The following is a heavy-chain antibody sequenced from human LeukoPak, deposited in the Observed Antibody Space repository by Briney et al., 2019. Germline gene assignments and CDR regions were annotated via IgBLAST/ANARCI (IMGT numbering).Heavy chain of an antibody. CDR1: GGTFSSYA. V-gene: IGHV1-69*04. J-gene: IGHJ6*02. CDR2: IIPILGIA. D-gene: IGHD2-2*02. CDR3: AALGYCSSTSCYTYYYYYYGMDV. Sequence: SVKVSCKASGGTFSSYAISWVRQAPGQGLEWMGRIIPILGIANYAQKFQGRVTITADKSTSTAYMELSSLRSEDTAVYYRAALGYCSSTSCYTYYYYYYGMDVWGQGTTVTVSS.